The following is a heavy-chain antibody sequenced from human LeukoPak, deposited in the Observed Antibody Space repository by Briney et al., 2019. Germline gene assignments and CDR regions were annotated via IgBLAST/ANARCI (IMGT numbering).Heavy chain of an antibody. Sequence: GASLKASCKASGVTFSSFAISWGRQSPGQGLESMGRIIPILGIANYAQKFQGRVTITADESTSTAYMELSSLRSEDTAVYYCARGHGRLGHDDYYYYYYMDVWGKGTTVTVSS. CDR2: IIPILGIA. CDR1: GVTFSSFA. D-gene: IGHD6-25*01. V-gene: IGHV1-69*04. CDR3: ARGHGRLGHDDYYYYYYMDV. J-gene: IGHJ6*03.